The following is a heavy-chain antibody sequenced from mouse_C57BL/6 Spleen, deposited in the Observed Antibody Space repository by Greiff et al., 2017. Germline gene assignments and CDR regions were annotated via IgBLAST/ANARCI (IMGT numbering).Heavy chain of an antibody. CDR3: ARSKGYSNLFAY. CDR1: GYTFTSYW. V-gene: IGHV1-69*01. CDR2: IDPSDSYT. Sequence: VQLQQPGAELVMPGASVKLSCKASGYTFTSYWMHWVKQRPGQGLEWIGEIDPSDSYTNYNQKFKGKSTLTVDKSSSTAYMQLSSLTSEDSAVXYCARSKGYSNLFAYWGQGTLVTVSA. J-gene: IGHJ3*01. D-gene: IGHD2-5*01.